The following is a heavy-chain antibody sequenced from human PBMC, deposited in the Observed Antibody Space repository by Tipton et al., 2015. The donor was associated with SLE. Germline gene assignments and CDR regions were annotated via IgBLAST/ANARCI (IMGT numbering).Heavy chain of an antibody. CDR2: IYYSGNT. V-gene: IGHV4-39*01. D-gene: IGHD3-22*01. CDR3: ARLAHYNSSWYLGV. J-gene: IGHJ4*02. Sequence: TLSLTCTVSGGSISRGTNYWTWIRQHPGKGLEWLGTIYYSGNTYHNPSLKSRVTMSLDTSKNQFSLRLSSVTAADTAVYYCARLAHYNSSWYLGVWGQGSLVTVSS. CDR1: GGSISRGTNY.